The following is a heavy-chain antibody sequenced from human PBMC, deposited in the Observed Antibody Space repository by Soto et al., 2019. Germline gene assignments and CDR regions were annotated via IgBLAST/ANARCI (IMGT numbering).Heavy chain of an antibody. J-gene: IGHJ6*02. Sequence: QVQLVQSGAEVKKPGSSVKVSCKASGGTFSSYAISWVRQAPGQGLEWMGGIIPIFGTANYAQKFQGRVTITADKSTSTAYMELSSLRSEDTAVYYCATRGDSQYYYYYYGMDVWGQGTTVTVS. CDR3: ATRGDSQYYYYYYGMDV. D-gene: IGHD4-17*01. CDR2: IIPIFGTA. V-gene: IGHV1-69*06. CDR1: GGTFSSYA.